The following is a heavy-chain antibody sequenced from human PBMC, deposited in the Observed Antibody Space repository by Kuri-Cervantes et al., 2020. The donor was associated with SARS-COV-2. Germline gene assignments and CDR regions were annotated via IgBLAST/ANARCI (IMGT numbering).Heavy chain of an antibody. CDR1: GFSFSSYG. V-gene: IGHV3-64*01. CDR2: ISSHGGKT. D-gene: IGHD3-3*01. J-gene: IGHJ3*01. CDR3: ARGHHDFWSGDHPSPFFDV. Sequence: GGSLRLSCAASGFSFSSYGLHWVRQAPGKGLEYVSAISSHGGKTDYANSVKGRFTISRDNSKNTLYLQMGSLRAEDMAVYYCARGHHDFWSGDHPSPFFDVWGQGTMVTVSS.